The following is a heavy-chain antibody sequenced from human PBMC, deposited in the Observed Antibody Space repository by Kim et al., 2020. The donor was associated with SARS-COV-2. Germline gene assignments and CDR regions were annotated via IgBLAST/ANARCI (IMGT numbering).Heavy chain of an antibody. CDR3: ARMYYDCWSGYYLRGGWFDP. CDR2: INHSGST. V-gene: IGHV4-34*01. Sequence: SETLSLTCAVYGGSFSGYYWSWIRQPPGKGLEWIGEINHSGSTNYNPSLKSRVTISVDTSKNQFSLKLSSVTAADTAVYYCARMYYDCWSGYYLRGGWFDPWGQGTLVTVSS. J-gene: IGHJ5*02. D-gene: IGHD3-3*01. CDR1: GGSFSGYY.